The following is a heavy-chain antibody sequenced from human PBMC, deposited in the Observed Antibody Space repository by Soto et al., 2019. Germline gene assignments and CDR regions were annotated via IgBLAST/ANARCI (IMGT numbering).Heavy chain of an antibody. D-gene: IGHD7-27*01. V-gene: IGHV4-39*01. CDR3: ARGRYCLTGRCFPNWFDS. CDR1: DVSINSSSDY. Sequence: SETLSLTCTVSDVSINSSSDYWGWIRQPPGKGLEWIGSIYYSGSTYYNPSFESRVAISVDTSKSQFSLNVTSVTAADTAVYFCARGRYCLTGRCFPNWFDSWGQGALVTVSS. CDR2: IYYSGST. J-gene: IGHJ5*01.